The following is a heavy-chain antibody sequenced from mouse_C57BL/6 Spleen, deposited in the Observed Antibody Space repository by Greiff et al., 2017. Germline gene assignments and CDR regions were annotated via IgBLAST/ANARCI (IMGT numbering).Heavy chain of an antibody. CDR1: GFTFSDYG. CDR2: ISSGSSTI. D-gene: IGHD2-1*01. V-gene: IGHV5-17*01. J-gene: IGHJ1*03. Sequence: DVKLVESGGGLVKPGGSLKLSCAASGFTFSDYGMHWVRQAPEKGLEWVAYISSGSSTIYYADTVKGRFTISRDNAKNTLFLQMTSLRSEDTAMYYCARPFYGNYGRYFDVWGTGTTVTVSS. CDR3: ARPFYGNYGRYFDV.